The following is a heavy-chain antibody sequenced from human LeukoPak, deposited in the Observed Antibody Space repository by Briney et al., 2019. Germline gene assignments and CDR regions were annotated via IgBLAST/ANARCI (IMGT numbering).Heavy chain of an antibody. CDR1: GGSISSGDYY. V-gene: IGHV4-30-4*01. J-gene: IGHJ4*02. CDR3: ARVLMAYCSGGSCSTSPFFDY. Sequence: SETLSLTCTVSGGSISSGDYYWRWIRQPPGKGLEWIGYIYYSGSTYYNPSLKSRVTISVDTSKNQFSLKLSSVTAADTAVYYCARVLMAYCSGGSCSTSPFFDYWGQGTLVTVSS. D-gene: IGHD2-15*01. CDR2: IYYSGST.